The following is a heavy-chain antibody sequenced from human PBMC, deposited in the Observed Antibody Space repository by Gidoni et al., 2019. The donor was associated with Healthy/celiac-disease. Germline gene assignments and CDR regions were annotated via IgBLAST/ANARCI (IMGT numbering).Heavy chain of an antibody. CDR1: GFTFGDYA. V-gene: IGHV3-49*03. CDR3: TRDNTYYDFWSGTQLNWFDP. D-gene: IGHD3-3*01. Sequence: EVQLVESGGGLVQPGRSLRLSCTASGFTFGDYAMSWFRQAPGKGLEWVGFIRSKAYGGTTEYAASVKGRFTISRDDSKSIAYLQMNSLKTEDTAVYYCTRDNTYYDFWSGTQLNWFDPWGQGTLVTVSS. J-gene: IGHJ5*02. CDR2: IRSKAYGGTT.